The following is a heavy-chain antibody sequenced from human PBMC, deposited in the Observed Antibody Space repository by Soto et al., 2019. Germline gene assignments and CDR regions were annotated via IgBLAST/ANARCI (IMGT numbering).Heavy chain of an antibody. CDR3: AKDCWSGRPLGGY. J-gene: IGHJ4*02. Sequence: EVQLLESGGGLVQPGGSLRLSCAASGFTFSNSAMTWVREAPGKGLVWFSGFDSSGERPQYADSVKGRFTISGDNSRNTLVLQMNGLGVDDTAVYFCAKDCWSGRPLGGYWGQGALVTVSS. D-gene: IGHD3-3*01. CDR1: GFTFSNSA. CDR2: FDSSGERP. V-gene: IGHV3-23*01.